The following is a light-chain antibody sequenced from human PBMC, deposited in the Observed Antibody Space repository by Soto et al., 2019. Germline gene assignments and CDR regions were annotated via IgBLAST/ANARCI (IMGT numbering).Light chain of an antibody. CDR2: GAS. Sequence: EIVLTQSPGILSLSPGERATLSCRASQSVSSSYLAWYQQKPGQAPRLLIDGASSRATGIPDRFSGSGSGTDFTLTISRLEPEDFAVYYCQQRTFGQGTKVDI. V-gene: IGKV3-20*01. J-gene: IGKJ1*01. CDR1: QSVSSSY. CDR3: QQRT.